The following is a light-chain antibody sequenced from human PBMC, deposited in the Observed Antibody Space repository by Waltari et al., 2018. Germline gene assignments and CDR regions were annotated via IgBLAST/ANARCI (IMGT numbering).Light chain of an antibody. CDR1: SSDIGGYNY. V-gene: IGLV2-14*01. Sequence: QSALTQPASVSGSTGQSIPISCLGTSSDIGGYNYVSWYQQHPGKAPKVMIYDVTKRPSGVSNRFSGSKSGSTASLTISGLQAEDEADYYCSSYTSSNTWVFGGGTKLTVL. J-gene: IGLJ3*02. CDR2: DVT. CDR3: SSYTSSNTWV.